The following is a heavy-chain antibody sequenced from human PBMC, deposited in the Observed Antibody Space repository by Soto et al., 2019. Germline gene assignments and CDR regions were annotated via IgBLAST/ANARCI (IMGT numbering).Heavy chain of an antibody. CDR3: SRAYPQVGSNYCDY. CDR1: GFTFSSFA. V-gene: IGHV3-30*04. J-gene: IGHJ4*02. Sequence: QVQLVESGGGVVQPGRSLRLSCAASGFTFSSFAVHWVRQAPGKGLEWVAVISYDGRNKYYTDSVKGRFTISRDNYKNTVYLQMNSLRPEDTAVYYCSRAYPQVGSNYCDYWGRGTLVTVSS. D-gene: IGHD1-26*01. CDR2: ISYDGRNK.